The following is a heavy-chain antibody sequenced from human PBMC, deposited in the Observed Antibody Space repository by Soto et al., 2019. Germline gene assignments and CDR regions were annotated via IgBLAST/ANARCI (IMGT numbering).Heavy chain of an antibody. CDR1: GYSFTNYW. CDR3: ARRGNNINSKYFGIDV. CDR2: IYPDDSDT. D-gene: IGHD2-15*01. V-gene: IGHV5-51*03. J-gene: IGHJ6*02. Sequence: EVQLVQSGAEVKKPGESLKISCNGSGYSFTNYWIAWLRQMPGKGLEWMGIIYPDDSDTRYSPSFQGQVTISVDKSINTAYLQWSTLKASDTAMYFCARRGNNINSKYFGIDVWGQGTTVTVSS.